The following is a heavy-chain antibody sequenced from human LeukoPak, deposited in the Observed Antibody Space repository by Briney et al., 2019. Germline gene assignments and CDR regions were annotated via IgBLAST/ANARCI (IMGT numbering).Heavy chain of an antibody. Sequence: SETLSLTCTVSGGSISSSAYYWVWIRQPPGRGLEWITSIYYAGSAYYNPSLKSRVTISVDTSKNQFALKLRSVTAADTAVYYCARLGGSPDWFDPWGRGTPVTVSS. CDR2: IYYAGSA. CDR1: GGSISSSAYY. J-gene: IGHJ5*02. CDR3: ARLGGSPDWFDP. V-gene: IGHV4-39*01. D-gene: IGHD3-16*01.